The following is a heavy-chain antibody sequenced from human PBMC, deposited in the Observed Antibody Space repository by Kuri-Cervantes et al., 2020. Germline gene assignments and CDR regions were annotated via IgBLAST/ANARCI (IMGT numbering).Heavy chain of an antibody. D-gene: IGHD4-17*01. CDR2: ISAYNGNT. J-gene: IGHJ3*02. V-gene: IGHV1-18*01. CDR3: ARVYGDYELGI. Sequence: ASVKVSCKASGYTFTSYDINWVRQATGQGLEWMGWISAYNGNTNYAQKLQGRVTMTTDTSTSTAYMELRSLRSDDTAVYYCARVYGDYELGIWGQGTMVTVSS. CDR1: GYTFTSYD.